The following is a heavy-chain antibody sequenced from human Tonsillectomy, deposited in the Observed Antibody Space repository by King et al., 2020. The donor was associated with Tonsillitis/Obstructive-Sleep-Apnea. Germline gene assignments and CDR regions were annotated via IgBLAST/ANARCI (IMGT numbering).Heavy chain of an antibody. J-gene: IGHJ4*02. V-gene: IGHV4-34*01. D-gene: IGHD6-13*01. CDR2: INHSGST. Sequence: VQLQQWGAGLLKPSEPLSLTCAVYGGSFSGYYWSCIRQPPGKGLEWIGEINHSGSTNYNPSLKSRVTISVDTSKNQFSLKLSSVTAADTAVYYCARRGSSSWVFDYWGQGTLVTVSS. CDR3: ARRGSSSWVFDY. CDR1: GGSFSGYY.